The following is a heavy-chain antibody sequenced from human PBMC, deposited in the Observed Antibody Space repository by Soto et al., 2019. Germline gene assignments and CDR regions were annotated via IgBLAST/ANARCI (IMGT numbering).Heavy chain of an antibody. J-gene: IGHJ4*02. CDR1: GDMFDTYT. V-gene: IGHV1-69*06. Sequence: SVKVSCKASGDMFDTYTITWMRQAPGRGLEWVGGIIPRSAKSNYAQKFEGRVTITADKSTSTAYMELSSLRSEDTAVYYCARGGPTGGIGYWGQGTLVTVSS. D-gene: IGHD2-8*02. CDR3: ARGGPTGGIGY. CDR2: IIPRSAKS.